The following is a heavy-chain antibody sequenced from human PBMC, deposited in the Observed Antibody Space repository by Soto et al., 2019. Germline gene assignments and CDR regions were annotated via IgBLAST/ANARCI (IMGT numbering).Heavy chain of an antibody. V-gene: IGHV4-4*02. CDR1: GGSISSINW. CDR3: ASATIVVVTAIDAFDI. J-gene: IGHJ3*02. CDR2: IYHSGST. Sequence: SETLSLPCAFSGGSISSINWWSWFRQPPGKGLEWIGEIYHSGSTNYNPSLKSRVTISVDKSKNQFSLKLSSVTAADTAVYYCASATIVVVTAIDAFDIWGQGTMVTVSS. D-gene: IGHD2-21*02.